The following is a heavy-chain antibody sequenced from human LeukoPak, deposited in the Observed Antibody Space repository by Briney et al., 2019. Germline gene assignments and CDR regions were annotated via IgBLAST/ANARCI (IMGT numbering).Heavy chain of an antibody. V-gene: IGHV3-30*03. CDR1: GFTFSSYG. CDR2: ISYDGSNK. Sequence: GGSLRLSCAASGFTFSSYGMHWVRQAPGKGLEWVAVISYDGSNKYYADSVKGRFTISRDNAKNSLYLQMNSLRAEDTAVYYCARIGVYGDAFDIRGQGTMVTVSS. D-gene: IGHD2-8*01. J-gene: IGHJ3*02. CDR3: ARIGVYGDAFDI.